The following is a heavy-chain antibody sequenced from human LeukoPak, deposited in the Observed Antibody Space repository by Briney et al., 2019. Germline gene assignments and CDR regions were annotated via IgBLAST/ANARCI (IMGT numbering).Heavy chain of an antibody. D-gene: IGHD3-22*01. CDR1: GNSISSGDNY. V-gene: IGHV4-61*02. J-gene: IGHJ4*02. CDR3: ARASYSYDINGWVPFDY. Sequence: SETLSPTCTVSGNSISSGDNYWRWLRQPAGKGLEWIGRIYTSGSTNYNPSLKSRVTISGDTSKNQFSLRLSSVTAADTAVYYCARASYSYDINGWVPFDYWGQGTLVTVSS. CDR2: IYTSGST.